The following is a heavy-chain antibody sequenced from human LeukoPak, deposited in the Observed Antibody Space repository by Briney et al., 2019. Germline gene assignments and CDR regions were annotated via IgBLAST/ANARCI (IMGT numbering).Heavy chain of an antibody. Sequence: PSETLSLTCAVYGGSFSGYYWSWIRQPPGKGLEWLGEINHSGSTNYNPSLKSRVTISVDTSKNQFSLKLSSVTAADTAVYYCARVRRTIAVAGIDPWGQGTLVTVSS. CDR1: GGSFSGYY. J-gene: IGHJ5*02. V-gene: IGHV4-34*01. D-gene: IGHD6-19*01. CDR2: INHSGST. CDR3: ARVRRTIAVAGIDP.